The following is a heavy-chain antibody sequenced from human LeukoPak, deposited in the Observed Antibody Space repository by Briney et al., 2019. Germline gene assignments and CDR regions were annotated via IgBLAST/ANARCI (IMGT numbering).Heavy chain of an antibody. Sequence: PSETLSLTCTVSGGSISSYYWSWIRQPPGKGLEWIGYIYYSGSTNYNPSLKSRVTISVDTSKNQFSLKLSSVTAADTAVYYCARETDAPATGRGAAFDIWGQGTMVTVSS. D-gene: IGHD3-10*01. CDR3: ARETDAPATGRGAAFDI. V-gene: IGHV4-59*01. J-gene: IGHJ3*02. CDR1: GGSISSYY. CDR2: IYYSGST.